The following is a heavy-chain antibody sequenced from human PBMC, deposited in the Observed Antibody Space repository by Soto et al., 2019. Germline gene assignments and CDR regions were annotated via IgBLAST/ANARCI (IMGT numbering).Heavy chain of an antibody. D-gene: IGHD4-17*01. CDR3: AVDYGDYQYYYYGMDV. V-gene: IGHV1-3*01. Sequence: ASVKVSCKASGYTFTSYAMHWVRQAPGQRLEWMGWINAGNGNTKYSQKFQGRVTITRDTSASTAYMELSSLRSEDTAVYYCAVDYGDYQYYYYGMDVWGQGTTVTVSS. CDR2: INAGNGNT. CDR1: GYTFTSYA. J-gene: IGHJ6*02.